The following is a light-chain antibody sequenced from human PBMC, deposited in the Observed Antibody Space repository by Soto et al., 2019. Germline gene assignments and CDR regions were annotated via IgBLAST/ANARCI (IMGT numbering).Light chain of an antibody. CDR1: QSVSSS. CDR2: DTS. CDR3: QQYYDPPWT. Sequence: EIVVTQSPATLSVSPGERVTLSCRASQSVSSSLAWYQQRPGQAPRLLIYDTSTRAAGIAARFSGSGSGTEFTLTISSLQSEDSAVYYCQQYYDPPWTFGQGTRVEIK. J-gene: IGKJ1*01. V-gene: IGKV3-15*01.